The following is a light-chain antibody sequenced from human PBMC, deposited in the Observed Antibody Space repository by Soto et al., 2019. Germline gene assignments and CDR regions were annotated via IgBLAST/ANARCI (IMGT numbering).Light chain of an antibody. CDR3: QQSSIRPPT. J-gene: IGKJ1*01. Sequence: DIQMTQSPSSLSASIGDSVTITCRASQSISGYLNWYQQKPGGAPKILIYASSTLQSGVPSRFSGSGYGTDFTLTINNLQPEDFATYYCQQSSIRPPTFGQGTKVEVK. CDR2: ASS. CDR1: QSISGY. V-gene: IGKV1-39*01.